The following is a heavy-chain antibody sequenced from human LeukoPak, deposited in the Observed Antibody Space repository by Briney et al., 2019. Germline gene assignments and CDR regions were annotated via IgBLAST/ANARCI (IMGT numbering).Heavy chain of an antibody. D-gene: IGHD1-1*01. CDR1: GFTFSTYW. CDR2: IKSDGRST. V-gene: IGHV3-74*01. J-gene: IGHJ5*02. CDR3: ARRRNDGSNWFDP. Sequence: GGSLRLSCAASGFTFSTYWMHWVRQAPGKGLVGVSHIKSDGRSTNYADSVKGRFTISRDNAKNTLYLQMNSLRAEDTAVYYCARRRNDGSNWFDPWGQGTLVTVSS.